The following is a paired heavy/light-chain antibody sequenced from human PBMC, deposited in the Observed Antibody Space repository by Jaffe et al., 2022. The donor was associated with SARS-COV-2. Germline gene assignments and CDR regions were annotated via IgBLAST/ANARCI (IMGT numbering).Light chain of an antibody. J-gene: IGLJ3*02. CDR1: SSNIGAGYD. Sequence: QSVLTQPPSVSGAPGQRVTISCTGSSSNIGAGYDVHWYQQLPGTAPRLLIYSNNNRPSGVPDRFSGSRTGTSASLAISGLQAEDETDYYCQSYDFSLSGSVFGGGTKLTVL. V-gene: IGLV1-40*01. CDR3: QSYDFSLSGSV. CDR2: SNN.
Heavy chain of an antibody. D-gene: IGHD6-13*01. CDR3: ARQRAAASVFLFTGWIDP. CDR1: GYSSTASW. CDR2: IDPSESHT. V-gene: IGHV5-10-1*03. Sequence: EVQLVQSGAEVKKPGESLRISCKGAGYSSTASWITWVRQMPGKGLEWMGRIDPSESHTNYSPSFEGHVTISVDKSTSTAYLQWRSLKASDTAIYYCARQRAAASVFLFTGWIDPWGQGTLVIVSS. J-gene: IGHJ5*02.